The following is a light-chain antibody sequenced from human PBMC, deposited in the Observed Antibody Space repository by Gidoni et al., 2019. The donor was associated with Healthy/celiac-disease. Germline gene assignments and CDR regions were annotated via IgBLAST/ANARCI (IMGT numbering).Light chain of an antibody. CDR3: QQRSNWPGT. V-gene: IGKV3-11*01. Sequence: EIVLTQSPATLSLSPGERATLSCRASQSVSSYLAGYQQKPGQAPRLLIYDASNRATGIPARFSGSGSGTDVTLTISSLEPEDFAVYYCQQRSNWPGTFGQGTRLEIK. CDR2: DAS. CDR1: QSVSSY. J-gene: IGKJ5*01.